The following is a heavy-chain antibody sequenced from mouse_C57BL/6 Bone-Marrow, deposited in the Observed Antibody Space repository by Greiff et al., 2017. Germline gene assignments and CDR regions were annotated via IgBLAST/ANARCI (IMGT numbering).Heavy chain of an antibody. V-gene: IGHV1-78*01. CDR1: GYTFTDHT. D-gene: IGHD2-3*01. J-gene: IGHJ3*01. CDR3: ARYDDGYYETDAFAY. Sequence: VKLMESDAELVKPGASVKISCKVSGYTFTDHTIHWMKQRPEQGLEWIGYIYPRDGSTKYNEKFKGKATLTADKSSSTAYMQLNSLTSEDSAVYFCARYDDGYYETDAFAYWGQGTLVTVSA. CDR2: IYPRDGST.